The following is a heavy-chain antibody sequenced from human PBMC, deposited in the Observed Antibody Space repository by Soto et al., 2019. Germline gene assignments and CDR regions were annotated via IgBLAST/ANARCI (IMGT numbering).Heavy chain of an antibody. Sequence: EVQLLESGGGLVQPGGSLRLSCAASGFTFSSYAMSWVRQAPGKGLEWVSAISGSGGSTYYADSVKGRFTISRDNSKNTLYPQMNSLRAEDTAVYYCANGRPPPLSPVDYGGGKGWFDPWGQGTLVTVSS. CDR1: GFTFSSYA. V-gene: IGHV3-23*01. CDR3: ANGRPPPLSPVDYGGGKGWFDP. D-gene: IGHD4-17*01. J-gene: IGHJ5*02. CDR2: ISGSGGST.